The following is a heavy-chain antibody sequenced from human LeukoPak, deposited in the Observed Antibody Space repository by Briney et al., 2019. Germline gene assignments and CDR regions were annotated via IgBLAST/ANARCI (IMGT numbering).Heavy chain of an antibody. CDR3: AGANWGSYYFDY. CDR1: GGSISSYY. D-gene: IGHD7-27*01. J-gene: IGHJ4*02. V-gene: IGHV4-59*08. Sequence: SETLSLTCTVSGGSISSYYWSWIRQPPGKGLEWIGYIYYSGSTNYNPSLKSRVTISVDTSKNQFSLKLSSVTAADTAVYYRAGANWGSYYFDYWGQGTLVTVSS. CDR2: IYYSGST.